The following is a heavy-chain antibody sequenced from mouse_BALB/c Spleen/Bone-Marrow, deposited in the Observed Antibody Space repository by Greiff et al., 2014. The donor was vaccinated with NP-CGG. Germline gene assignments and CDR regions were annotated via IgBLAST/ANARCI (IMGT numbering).Heavy chain of an antibody. J-gene: IGHJ3*01. CDR3: TRYDGYFTLFAY. V-gene: IGHV1-53*01. CDR1: GYTFTSYY. Sequence: QVQLQQSGAELVKPGASVKLSCEASGYTFTSYYLYWVKQRPGQGLEWIGEINPSNGDTNFNEKFKSKASLTVDISSNTTYMQLSSLTSEDSAVYYCTRYDGYFTLFAYWGQGTLVTVSA. CDR2: INPSNGDT. D-gene: IGHD2-3*01.